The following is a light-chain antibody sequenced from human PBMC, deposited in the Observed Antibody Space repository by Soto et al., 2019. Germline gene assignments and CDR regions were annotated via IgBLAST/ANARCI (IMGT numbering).Light chain of an antibody. CDR1: SSDVGSYNY. Sequence: QSVLTQPASVSGSPGQSIAISCTGTSSDVGSYNYVSWYLHHPGKAPKLMIYDVNNRPSGVSNRFSGAKSGNTASLTISGLQTEDEADYYCCSYTTNNTLLFGTGTKVTVL. J-gene: IGLJ1*01. CDR2: DVN. V-gene: IGLV2-14*03. CDR3: CSYTTNNTLL.